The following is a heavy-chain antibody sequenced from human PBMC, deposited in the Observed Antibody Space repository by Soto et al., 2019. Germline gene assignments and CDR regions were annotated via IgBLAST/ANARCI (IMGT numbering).Heavy chain of an antibody. CDR2: IHWNDDK. D-gene: IGHD3-22*01. Sequence: SCAKPGNPTQTLTLTCSFSGFSLSAYGVRVIWFRQPPGETLEWLALIHWNDDKRYSPYLKSRLTITKDTSKNQVVLTLTNLDPLDTGTYFCAHTKDSRGFLTSWGQGILVTVSS. V-gene: IGHV2-5*01. CDR1: GFSLSAYGVR. J-gene: IGHJ5*02. CDR3: AHTKDSRGFLTS.